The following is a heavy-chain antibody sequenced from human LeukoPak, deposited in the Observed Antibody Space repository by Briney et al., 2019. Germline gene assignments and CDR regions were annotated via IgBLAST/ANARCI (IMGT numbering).Heavy chain of an antibody. CDR2: IYNSGST. J-gene: IGHJ3*02. D-gene: IGHD3-22*01. CDR3: ARGPYSYDSSGAFDI. V-gene: IGHV4-61*02. CDR1: GASISSGLYY. Sequence: SQTLSLTCTVSGASISSGLYYWNWFRQPAGKGLEWIGRIYNSGSTNYNPSLKSRVNISVDTSKNQFSLKLSSVTAADTAVYFCARGPYSYDSSGAFDIWGQGTMVTVSS.